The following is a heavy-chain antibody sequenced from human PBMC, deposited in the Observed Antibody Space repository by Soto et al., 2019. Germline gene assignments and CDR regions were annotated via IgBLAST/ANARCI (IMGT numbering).Heavy chain of an antibody. CDR2: INPSGGST. CDR3: ARDPRGYSYGEFDY. J-gene: IGHJ4*02. V-gene: IGHV1-46*01. D-gene: IGHD5-18*01. Sequence: ASVKVSCKASGYTFTSYDINWVRQATGQGLEWMGIINPSGGSTSYAQKFQGRVTMTRDTSTSTVYMELSSLRSEDTAVYYCARDPRGYSYGEFDYWGQGTLVTVSS. CDR1: GYTFTSYD.